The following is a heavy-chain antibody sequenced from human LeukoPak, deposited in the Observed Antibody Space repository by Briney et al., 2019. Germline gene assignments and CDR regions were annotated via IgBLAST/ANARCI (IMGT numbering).Heavy chain of an antibody. Sequence: ASVKVSCKASGGTFSSYAISWVRQAPGQGLEWMGGIVPIFGTANYAQKFQGRVTITADESTSTAYMELSSLRSEDTAVYYCARDRYSGSFDYWGQGTLVTVSS. J-gene: IGHJ4*02. CDR2: IVPIFGTA. V-gene: IGHV1-69*13. CDR1: GGTFSSYA. D-gene: IGHD1-26*01. CDR3: ARDRYSGSFDY.